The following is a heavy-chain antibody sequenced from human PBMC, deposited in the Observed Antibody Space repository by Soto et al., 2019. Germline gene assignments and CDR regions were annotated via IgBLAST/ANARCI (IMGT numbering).Heavy chain of an antibody. J-gene: IGHJ4*02. CDR2: ISQSGNT. D-gene: IGHD6-6*01. CDR3: ARAPRVSGSSQTRPDF. CDR1: TGSFSGYY. Sequence: PSETLSLTCSIYTGSFSGYYWSWIRQPPGKGLEWIGEISQSGNTNYSPSLKCRVSISIDTSKKQFSLNLASVSAADTAVYYCARAPRVSGSSQTRPDFWGQGTQVTVSS. V-gene: IGHV4-34*01.